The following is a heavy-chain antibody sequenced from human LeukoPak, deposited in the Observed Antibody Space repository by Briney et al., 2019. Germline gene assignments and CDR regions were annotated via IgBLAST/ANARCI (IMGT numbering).Heavy chain of an antibody. CDR2: IKPNSGGT. V-gene: IGHV1-2*02. CDR1: GYTLTDYY. Sequence: ASVKVSCKASGYTLTDYYMHWVRQAPGQGLEWMAWIKPNSGGTNYAQKFQGRVTMTRDTSISTAYMELSRLRSDDTAVYFCARVGSAAATADYWGQGTLVTVSS. D-gene: IGHD6-25*01. CDR3: ARVGSAAATADY. J-gene: IGHJ4*02.